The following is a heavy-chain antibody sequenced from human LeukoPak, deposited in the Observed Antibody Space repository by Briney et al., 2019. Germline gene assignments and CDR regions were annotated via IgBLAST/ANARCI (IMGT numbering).Heavy chain of an antibody. Sequence: ASVKVSCKASGGTFSSYAISWVRQAPGQGLEWMGGIIPIFGTANYAQKFQGRVTITTDESTSTAYMELSSLRSVDTAVYYCARGLGADFWSGYYARNYYYYMDVWGKGTTVTVSS. CDR1: GGTFSSYA. CDR3: ARGLGADFWSGYYARNYYYYMDV. V-gene: IGHV1-69*05. J-gene: IGHJ6*03. D-gene: IGHD3-3*01. CDR2: IIPIFGTA.